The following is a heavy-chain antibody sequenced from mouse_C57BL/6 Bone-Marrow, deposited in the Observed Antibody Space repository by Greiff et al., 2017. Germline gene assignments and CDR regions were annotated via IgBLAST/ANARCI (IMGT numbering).Heavy chain of an antibody. CDR2: INPNNGGT. CDR1: GYTFTDYN. J-gene: IGHJ4*01. V-gene: IGHV1-18*01. CDR3: ARYSNSLYAMDY. D-gene: IGHD2-5*01. Sequence: EVQLQQSGPELVKPGASVKIPCKASGYTFTDYNMDWVKQSHGKSLEWIGDINPNNGGTIYNQKFKGKATLTVDKSSSTAYMELRSLTSEDTAVYYCARYSNSLYAMDYWGQGTSVTVSS.